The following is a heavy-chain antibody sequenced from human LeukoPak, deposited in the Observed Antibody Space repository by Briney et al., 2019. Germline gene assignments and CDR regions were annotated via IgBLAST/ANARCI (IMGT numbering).Heavy chain of an antibody. CDR2: IYYSGST. CDR1: GGSISSSSFY. CDR3: ARGSSNYDFLTGWWYSFDY. J-gene: IGHJ4*02. V-gene: IGHV4-39*01. Sequence: PSETLSLTCTVSGGSISSSSFYWGWIRQPPGRGLEWIGSIYYSGSTSYNPSLKSRVTISVDTSKNQFSLKLSSVTAADTALYYCARGSSNYDFLTGWWYSFDYWGQGTLVTVSS. D-gene: IGHD3-9*01.